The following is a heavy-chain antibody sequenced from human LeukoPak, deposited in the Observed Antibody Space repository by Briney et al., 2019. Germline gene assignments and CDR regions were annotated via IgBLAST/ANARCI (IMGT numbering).Heavy chain of an antibody. CDR1: GGSISSGSYY. D-gene: IGHD3-22*01. CDR3: ARTYSSGQGAYY. Sequence: PSETLSLTCTVSGGSISSGSYYWSWIRQPAGKGLEWIGRIYTSGSTNYNPSLKSRVTISVDTSKNQFSLKLSSVAAADTAIYYCARTYSSGQGAYYWGQGTLVTVYS. CDR2: IYTSGST. V-gene: IGHV4-61*02. J-gene: IGHJ4*02.